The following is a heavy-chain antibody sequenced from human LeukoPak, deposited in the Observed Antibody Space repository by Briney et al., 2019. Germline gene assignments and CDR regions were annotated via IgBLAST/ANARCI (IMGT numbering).Heavy chain of an antibody. Sequence: SETLSLTCAVSGASINNNYWTWVRQPPGKGLEWIGYIYSNGNTNYNPSLKGRVTTSIETSKNQFSLQLPSVTAADTAVYYCASGTFDGPLYGTYWYFHVWGRGTLVTVSP. V-gene: IGHV4-59*01. J-gene: IGHJ2*01. D-gene: IGHD1-14*01. CDR1: GASINNNY. CDR2: IYSNGNT. CDR3: ASGTFDGPLYGTYWYFHV.